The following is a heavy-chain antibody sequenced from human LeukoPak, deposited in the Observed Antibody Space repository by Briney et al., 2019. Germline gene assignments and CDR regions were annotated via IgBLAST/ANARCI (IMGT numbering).Heavy chain of an antibody. V-gene: IGHV1-69*04. D-gene: IGHD3-22*01. CDR2: IIPILGIA. CDR1: GGTFSSYA. CDR3: ARDLNYYDSSAYYYDY. Sequence: SVKVSCKASGGTFSSYAISWVRQAPGQGLAWMGRIIPILGIANYEQKLQGRVTMTTDTSTSTAYMELRSLRSDDTAVYYCARDLNYYDSSAYYYDYWGQGTPVTVSS. J-gene: IGHJ4*02.